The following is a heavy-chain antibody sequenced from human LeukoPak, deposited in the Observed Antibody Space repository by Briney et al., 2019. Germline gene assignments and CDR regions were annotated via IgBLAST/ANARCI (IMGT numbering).Heavy chain of an antibody. CDR2: ISGSGGST. V-gene: IGHV3-23*01. J-gene: IGHJ4*02. CDR3: AKDNRGVDQWLVPRNDY. Sequence: GGSLRLSCSASGFTFSSYSMSWVRQAPGKGLEWVSAISGSGGSTYYADSVTGRSTISRDNSKNTLYLQMNSLRAEDTAVYYCAKDNRGVDQWLVPRNDYWGQGTLVTVSS. CDR1: GFTFSSYS. D-gene: IGHD6-19*01.